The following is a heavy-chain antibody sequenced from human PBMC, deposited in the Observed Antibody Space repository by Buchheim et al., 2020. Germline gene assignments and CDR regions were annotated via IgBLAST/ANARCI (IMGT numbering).Heavy chain of an antibody. CDR1: GFTFSSYG. CDR2: ISYDGSNK. V-gene: IGHV3-30*18. D-gene: IGHD4-23*01. CDR3: AKDQGGGWGFGY. Sequence: QVQLVESGGGVVQPGRSLRLSCAASGFTFSSYGMHWVRQAPGKGLEWVAVISYDGSNKYYADSVKGRFTISRDNSKNTLYLQMNSLRAEDTAVYYCAKDQGGGWGFGYWGQGTL. J-gene: IGHJ4*02.